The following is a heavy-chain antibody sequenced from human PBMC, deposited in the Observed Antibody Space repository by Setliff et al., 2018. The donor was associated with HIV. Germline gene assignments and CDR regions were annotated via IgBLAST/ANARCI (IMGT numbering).Heavy chain of an antibody. J-gene: IGHJ4*02. CDR3: ARDPWVRGVIMAPDY. CDR2: IYYSGRT. V-gene: IGHV4-39*07. D-gene: IGHD3-10*01. CDR1: GGSISSSSYY. Sequence: SETLSLTCTVSGGSISSSSYYWGWIRQPPGKGLEWIGTIYYSGRTYYNTSLKSRVTISVDTSKNQFSLKLSSVTAADTAVYYCARDPWVRGVIMAPDYWGQGTLVTSPQ.